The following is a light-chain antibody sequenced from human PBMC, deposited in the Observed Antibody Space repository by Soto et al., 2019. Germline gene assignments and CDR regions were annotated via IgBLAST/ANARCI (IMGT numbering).Light chain of an antibody. V-gene: IGKV3-15*01. J-gene: IGKJ1*01. Sequence: EIVMTQSPATLSLSPGERAIVSCRASQSIDTYLAWYQQKPGQSPRLLMYDASTRATGIPARFSATGSGTEFTLTISSLQSEDFEIYYCQQYTDWPRTFGPGTKVDIK. CDR3: QQYTDWPRT. CDR1: QSIDTY. CDR2: DAS.